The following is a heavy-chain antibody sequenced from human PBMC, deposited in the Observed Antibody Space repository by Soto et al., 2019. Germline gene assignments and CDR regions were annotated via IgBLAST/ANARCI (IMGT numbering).Heavy chain of an antibody. CDR1: GFTFSSYS. Sequence: GGSLRLSCAASGFTFSSYSMNWVRQAPGKGLEWVSYISSSGSTTYYADSVKGRVTISRDNAKKSLYLQMNSLRDEDTAVYYCAGVYFGMGVWGKGTTVTFPS. CDR2: ISSSGSTT. J-gene: IGHJ6*04. CDR3: AGVYFGMGV. V-gene: IGHV3-48*02.